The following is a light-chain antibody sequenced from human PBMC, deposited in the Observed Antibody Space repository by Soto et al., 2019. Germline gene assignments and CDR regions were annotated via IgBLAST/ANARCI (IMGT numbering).Light chain of an antibody. CDR2: DGA. Sequence: DIQMTQSPSTLSASAGDRVTISCRASQSVTGWLAWYQQKPGKPPQLLIYDGASLRSGVPTRFRGSGSGTEFTLTTTNLQAEDFATYYCQQYKSLSTFGQGTKLEI. CDR1: QSVTGW. J-gene: IGKJ2*01. V-gene: IGKV1-5*01. CDR3: QQYKSLST.